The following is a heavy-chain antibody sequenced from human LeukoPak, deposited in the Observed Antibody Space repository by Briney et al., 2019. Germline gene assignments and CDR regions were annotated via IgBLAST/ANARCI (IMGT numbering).Heavy chain of an antibody. D-gene: IGHD6-13*01. CDR2: LYNTGTT. CDR1: GFTVNSNY. J-gene: IGHJ4*02. CDR3: ARLTPAAGRLYFVD. Sequence: PGGSLRLSCAASGFTVNSNYLSWVRQAPGKGLEWVSTLYNTGTTYYANSVKGRFSISRDNSKNTLFLQMNSLRAEDTAVYYCARLTPAAGRLYFVDWGPGTLVTVSS. V-gene: IGHV3-53*01.